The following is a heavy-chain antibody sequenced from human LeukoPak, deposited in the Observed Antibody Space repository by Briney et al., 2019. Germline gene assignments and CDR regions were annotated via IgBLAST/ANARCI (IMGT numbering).Heavy chain of an antibody. V-gene: IGHV4-30-2*01. J-gene: IGHJ4*02. CDR3: ARGVTYSSSPS. CDR2: IYHSGST. CDR1: GGSISSGGYS. Sequence: PSETLSLTCAVSGGSISSGGYSWSWIRQPPGKGLEWIGYIYHSGSTYYNPSLKSRVTISVDTSKNQFSLKLSSVTAADTAVYYCARGVTYSSSPSWGQGTLVTVSS. D-gene: IGHD6-6*01.